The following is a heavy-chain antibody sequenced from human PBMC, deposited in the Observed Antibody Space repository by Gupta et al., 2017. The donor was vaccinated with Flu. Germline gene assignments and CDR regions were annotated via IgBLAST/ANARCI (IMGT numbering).Heavy chain of an antibody. V-gene: IGHV4-39*01. Sequence: WGWIRQPPGQGLEWIGSIDNSGTTYYNPSLKSRVTISADTSKNQVSLKLSFVTAADTAVYYCARHRYCTTTNCFGFRFDPWGQGTLVTVSS. J-gene: IGHJ5*02. CDR2: IDNSGTT. CDR3: ARHRYCTTTNCFGFRFDP. D-gene: IGHD2-2*01.